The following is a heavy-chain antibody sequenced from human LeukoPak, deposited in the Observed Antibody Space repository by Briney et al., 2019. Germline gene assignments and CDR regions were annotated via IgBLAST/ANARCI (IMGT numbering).Heavy chain of an antibody. CDR3: ARDARFSGTPPFGMDV. Sequence: PSQTLSLTCSVSGGSISNGGYYWSRIRQHPGKGLEWIGYIYYNGNTYYNPSLKSRVTISVDTSKNQFSLKVSSVTAADTAVYYCARDARFSGTPPFGMDVWGQGTTVTVSS. CDR1: GGSISNGGYY. J-gene: IGHJ6*02. CDR2: IYYNGNT. D-gene: IGHD6-25*01. V-gene: IGHV4-31*03.